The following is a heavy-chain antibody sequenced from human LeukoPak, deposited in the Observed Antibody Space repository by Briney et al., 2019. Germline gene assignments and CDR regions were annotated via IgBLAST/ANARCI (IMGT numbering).Heavy chain of an antibody. CDR3: ARHETDSSGYLTSWFDP. CDR1: EYSFTSYW. CDR2: IQPGNPEI. Sequence: GESLKISCKASEYSFTSYWIGWVRQMPGKGLEWVGNIQPGNPEIRYSPSFQGQVTLSADKSISTAYLQWSSLKASDTAMNYCARHETDSSGYLTSWFDPWGQGTLVTVSS. V-gene: IGHV5-51*01. D-gene: IGHD6-19*01. J-gene: IGHJ5*02.